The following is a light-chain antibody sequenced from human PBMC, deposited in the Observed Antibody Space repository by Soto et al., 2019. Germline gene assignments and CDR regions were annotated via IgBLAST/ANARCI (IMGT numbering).Light chain of an antibody. Sequence: EIVLTQSPGTLSLSPGEGATLSCRPSQSVSSSYLAWYQQKPGQAPRLLIYGASSRATGIPDRFSGSGSGTDFTLTISRLEPEDFAVYYCQQYGSSPYTFGQGTKVDIK. CDR2: GAS. CDR3: QQYGSSPYT. V-gene: IGKV3-20*01. J-gene: IGKJ2*01. CDR1: QSVSSSY.